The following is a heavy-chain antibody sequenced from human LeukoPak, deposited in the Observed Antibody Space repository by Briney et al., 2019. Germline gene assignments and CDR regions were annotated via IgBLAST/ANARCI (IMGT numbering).Heavy chain of an antibody. J-gene: IGHJ4*02. CDR3: AKDSRLGGIFDY. D-gene: IGHD3-16*01. Sequence: GVSLRLSCAASGFTFSSYAMSWVRQAPGKGLEWVSAISGSGGSTYYADSVKGRFAISRDNSKNTLYLQMNSLRAEDTAVYYCAKDSRLGGIFDYWGQGTLVTVSS. CDR1: GFTFSSYA. CDR2: ISGSGGST. V-gene: IGHV3-23*01.